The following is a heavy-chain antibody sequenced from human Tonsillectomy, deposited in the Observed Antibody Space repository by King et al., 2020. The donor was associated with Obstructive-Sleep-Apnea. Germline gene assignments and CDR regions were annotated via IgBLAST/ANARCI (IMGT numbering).Heavy chain of an antibody. J-gene: IGHJ3*02. CDR1: GFSFGDYT. V-gene: IGHV3-49*03. D-gene: IGHD2-21*02. Sequence: VQLVESGGTLVQPGRSLRLSCTVAGFSFGDYTMTWFRQAPGQGLEWVSLIRSTAYGGTTEYAASVKGRCFTSRDDSGNIAPLHMNRLKTDDTGMYYCAKADCGGDCSAFDIWGHGTMVTVSS. CDR3: AKADCGGDCSAFDI. CDR2: IRSTAYGGTT.